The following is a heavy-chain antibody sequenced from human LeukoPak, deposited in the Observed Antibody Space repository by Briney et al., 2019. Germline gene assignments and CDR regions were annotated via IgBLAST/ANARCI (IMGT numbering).Heavy chain of an antibody. CDR1: GYDISNNW. V-gene: IGHV5-51*01. CDR3: ASEDEYFQH. J-gene: IGHJ1*01. CDR2: IYPGDSET. Sequence: GESLKISCEGSGYDISNNWLGWVRQMPGKGLEWVAIIYPGDSETRYTPSFEGQVTISADKSINTAYLQWSSLKASDSAMYYCASEDEYFQHWGQGTLVTVSS.